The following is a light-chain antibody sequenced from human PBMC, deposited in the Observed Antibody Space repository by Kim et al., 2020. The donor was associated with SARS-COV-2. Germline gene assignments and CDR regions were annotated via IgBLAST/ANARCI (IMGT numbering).Light chain of an antibody. Sequence: AIQLTQSPSSLSASVGDRVTITCRASQGISSFLAWYQQRPGKAPNLLIYAASTLQSGVPSRFSGSGFGADFTLTISSLQPEDFGTYYCQQFHNNPRTFGQATKVDI. CDR3: QQFHNNPRT. CDR1: QGISSF. V-gene: IGKV1D-13*01. CDR2: AAS. J-gene: IGKJ1*01.